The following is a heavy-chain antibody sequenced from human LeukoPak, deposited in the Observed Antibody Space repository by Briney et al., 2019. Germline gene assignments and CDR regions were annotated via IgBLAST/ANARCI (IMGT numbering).Heavy chain of an antibody. CDR1: GYSISSGYY. J-gene: IGHJ5*02. CDR3: ARDPYYYGSGSYYRFGDNP. V-gene: IGHV4-38-2*02. Sequence: KPSETLSLTCTVSGYSISSGYYWGWIRQPPGKGLEWIGSIYHSGSTYYNPSLKSRVTISVDTSKNQFSLKLSSVTAADTAVYYCARDPYYYGSGSYYRFGDNPWGQGTLVTVSS. CDR2: IYHSGST. D-gene: IGHD3-10*01.